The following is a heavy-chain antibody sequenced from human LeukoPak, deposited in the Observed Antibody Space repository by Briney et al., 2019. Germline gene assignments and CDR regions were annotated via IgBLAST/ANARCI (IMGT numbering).Heavy chain of an antibody. CDR3: ARDLGYYYGSGSYGY. V-gene: IGHV4-4*02. CDR2: IYHSGST. D-gene: IGHD3-10*01. J-gene: IGHJ4*02. CDR1: GGSISSSNW. Sequence: PSGTLSLTCAVSGGSISSSNWWSWVRPPPGKGLEWIGEIYHSGSTNYNPSLKSRVTISVDKSKNQFSLKLSSVTAADTAVYYCARDLGYYYGSGSYGYWGQGTLVTVSS.